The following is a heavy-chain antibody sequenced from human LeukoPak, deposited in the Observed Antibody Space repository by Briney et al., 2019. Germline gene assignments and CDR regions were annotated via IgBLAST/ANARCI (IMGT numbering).Heavy chain of an antibody. D-gene: IGHD4-23*01. J-gene: IGHJ4*02. CDR3: AREIATSGGNSRALDY. Sequence: SGTLSLTCAVSDGSISISNWWNWVRQPPGKGLEWIGEIYHSGATNYSPSLKSRVTMSMNSSKNQFSLKLTSVTAADTAVYYCAREIATSGGNSRALDYWGQGTLVTVSS. V-gene: IGHV4-4*02. CDR1: DGSISISNW. CDR2: IYHSGAT.